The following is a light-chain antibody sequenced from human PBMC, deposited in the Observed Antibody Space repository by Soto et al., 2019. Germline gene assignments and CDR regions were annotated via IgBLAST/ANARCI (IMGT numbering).Light chain of an antibody. CDR1: QSVSSNL. V-gene: IGKV3-20*01. CDR2: DAS. J-gene: IGKJ5*01. CDR3: QQYENSPIT. Sequence: EIVLTQSPGTLSLSPGERATLSCRASQSVSSNLLAWYQEKPGQAPRLLIYDASNRATGIPARFSGSGSGTDFTLTINRLEPEDFAVYYCQQYENSPITFGQGTRLEIK.